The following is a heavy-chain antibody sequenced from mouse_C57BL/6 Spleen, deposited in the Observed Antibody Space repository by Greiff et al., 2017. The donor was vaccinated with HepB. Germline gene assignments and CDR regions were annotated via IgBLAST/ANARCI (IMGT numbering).Heavy chain of an antibody. V-gene: IGHV3-6*01. CDR3: ARSTTVVAPFMDY. J-gene: IGHJ4*01. Sequence: DVQLQESGPGLVKPSQSLSLTCSVTGYSITSGYYWNWIRQFPGNKLEWMGYISYDGSNNYNPSLKNRISITRDTSKNQFFLKLNSVTTEDTATYYCARSTTVVAPFMDYWGQGTSVTVSS. CDR1: GYSITSGYY. D-gene: IGHD1-1*01. CDR2: ISYDGSN.